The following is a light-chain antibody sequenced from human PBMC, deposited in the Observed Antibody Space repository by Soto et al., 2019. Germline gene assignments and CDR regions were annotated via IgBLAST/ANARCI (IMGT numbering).Light chain of an antibody. CDR2: GVS. CDR3: HQYNGWPRT. V-gene: IGKV3-15*01. Sequence: EIVMTQSPATLSVYPGETATLSCRASQSVAGNLAWYQQKPGQPPRLLIYGVSTRATGVPARFSGSGSETDFSLTISSLQIEDFAVYYCHQYNGWPRTFGQGTKVDIK. CDR1: QSVAGN. J-gene: IGKJ1*01.